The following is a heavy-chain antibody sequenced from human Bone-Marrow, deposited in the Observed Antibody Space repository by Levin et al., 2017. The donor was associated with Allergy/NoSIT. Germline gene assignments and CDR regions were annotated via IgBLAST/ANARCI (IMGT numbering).Heavy chain of an antibody. V-gene: IGHV3-49*03. CDR2: IRTRFFGGTT. CDR3: TRDRLTTVRGVMVHYFYMDV. J-gene: IGHJ6*03. CDR1: GFIFDDYT. D-gene: IGHD3-10*01. Sequence: GGSLRLSCTASGFIFDDYTINWFRQAPGKGLEWVGFIRTRFFGGTTEYATSVKGRFTISRDDSKNIAYLQVNSLETEDTGVYYCTRDRLTTVRGVMVHYFYMDVWGKGTTVTVSS.